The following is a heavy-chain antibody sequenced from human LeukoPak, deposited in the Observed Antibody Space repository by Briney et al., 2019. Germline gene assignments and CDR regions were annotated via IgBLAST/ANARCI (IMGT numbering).Heavy chain of an antibody. Sequence: GGSLRLSCAASGFTLSTFWMSWVRQAPGKGPEWVANIKQDGSEKYYIDSVNGRFTISRDNAKNSLYLQMNSLRVEDTAVYYCVTTTGVGQGNHYWGQGTQVTVSS. D-gene: IGHD1-14*01. V-gene: IGHV3-7*01. J-gene: IGHJ4*02. CDR3: VTTTGVGQGNHY. CDR2: IKQDGSEK. CDR1: GFTLSTFW.